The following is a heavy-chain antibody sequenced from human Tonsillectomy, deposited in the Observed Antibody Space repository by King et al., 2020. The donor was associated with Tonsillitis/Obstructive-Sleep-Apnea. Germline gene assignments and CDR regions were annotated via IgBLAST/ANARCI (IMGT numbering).Heavy chain of an antibody. CDR1: GGSISSSSYY. V-gene: IGHV4-39*01. J-gene: IGHJ4*02. D-gene: IGHD5-18*01. CDR2: IYYSGST. CDR3: ASGVLRGYSYGYGY. Sequence: MQLQESGPGLVKPSETLSLTCTVSGGSISSSSYYWGWIRQPPGKGLEWIGSIYYSGSTYYNPSLKSRVTISVDTSKNRFSLKLSSVTAADTAVYYCASGVLRGYSYGYGYWGQGTLVTVSS.